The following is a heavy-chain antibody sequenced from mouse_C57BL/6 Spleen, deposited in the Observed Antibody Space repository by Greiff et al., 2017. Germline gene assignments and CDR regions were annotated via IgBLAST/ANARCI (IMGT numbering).Heavy chain of an antibody. CDR1: GFTFSDYY. V-gene: IGHV5-16*01. Sequence: DVMLVVSEGGLVQPGRSMQLSCTASGFTFSDYYMAWVRQVPEKGLEWVANINYDCSSTYYLDSLKSRFIISRDNAKNILYLQMSSLKSEKTATYYFARDDYDGGGYFDYWGQGTTLTVSS. CDR3: ARDDYDGGGYFDY. D-gene: IGHD2-4*01. CDR2: INYDCSST. J-gene: IGHJ2*01.